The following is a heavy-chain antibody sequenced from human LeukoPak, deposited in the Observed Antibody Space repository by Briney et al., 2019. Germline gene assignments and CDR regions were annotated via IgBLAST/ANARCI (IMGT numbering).Heavy chain of an antibody. CDR2: IGTAGDT. CDR3: ARGRGWGTFDI. D-gene: IGHD3-10*01. CDR1: GSTFSSYD. Sequence: PRGSLRHSCAATGSTFSSYDMHWVRQGTGKGLEWVSAIGTAGDTYYPGSVKGRFTTSRENAKNSLYLQMNSLRVGDTAVYYCARGRGWGTFDIWGQGTMVTVSS. J-gene: IGHJ3*02. V-gene: IGHV3-13*04.